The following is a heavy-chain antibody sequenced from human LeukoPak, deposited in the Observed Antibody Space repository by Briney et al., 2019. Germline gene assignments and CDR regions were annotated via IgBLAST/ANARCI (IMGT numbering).Heavy chain of an antibody. CDR1: GYTFTGYY. J-gene: IGHJ4*02. CDR2: INPNSGGT. V-gene: IGHV1-2*02. D-gene: IGHD2-2*01. Sequence: ASVKVSCKASGYTFTGYYMHWVRQAPGQGLEWMGWINPNSGGTNYAQKVQGRVTMTRDTSISTAYMELSRLRSDDTAVYYCARDEGYCSSTSCYPDYWGQGTLVTVSS. CDR3: ARDEGYCSSTSCYPDY.